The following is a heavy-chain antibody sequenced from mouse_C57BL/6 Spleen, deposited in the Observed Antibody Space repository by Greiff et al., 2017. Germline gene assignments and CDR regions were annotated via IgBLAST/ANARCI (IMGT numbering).Heavy chain of an antibody. CDR1: GYTFTSYW. CDR2: IYPSDSET. J-gene: IGHJ2*01. CDR3: ARGDYYGSSQIFDY. D-gene: IGHD1-1*01. V-gene: IGHV1-61*01. Sequence: QVQLKQPGAELVRPGSSVKLSCKASGYTFTSYWMDWVKQRPGQGLEWIGNIYPSDSETHYNQKFKDKATLTVDKSSSTAYMQLSSLTSEDSAVYDCARGDYYGSSQIFDYWGQGTTLTVSS.